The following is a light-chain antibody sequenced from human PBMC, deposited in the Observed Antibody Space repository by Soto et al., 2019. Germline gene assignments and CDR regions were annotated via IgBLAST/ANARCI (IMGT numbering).Light chain of an antibody. Sequence: QSALTQPASVSGSPGQSITISCTGTSSDVGSYNLVSWYQQHPGKAPKLMIYDVSKRPSGVPDRFSGSKSGNTASLTLSGLKAEDEADYYCCSYAGSYTFYVFGTGTKLTVL. CDR1: SSDVGSYNL. CDR2: DVS. V-gene: IGLV2-11*01. CDR3: CSYAGSYTFYV. J-gene: IGLJ1*01.